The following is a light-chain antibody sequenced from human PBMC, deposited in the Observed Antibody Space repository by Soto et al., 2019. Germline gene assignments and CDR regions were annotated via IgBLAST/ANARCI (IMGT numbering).Light chain of an antibody. CDR2: TND. J-gene: IGLJ1*01. Sequence: QTVVSQPPSASGAPGQRVTISCSGSRYNIGVNTVTWYQQLPRAAPKLLIHTNDQRPSGVPDRISASKSGTSASLAISGLQSEDEADYYCAAWDDSLDGYVFGTGTKVTVL. CDR1: RYNIGVNT. V-gene: IGLV1-44*01. CDR3: AAWDDSLDGYV.